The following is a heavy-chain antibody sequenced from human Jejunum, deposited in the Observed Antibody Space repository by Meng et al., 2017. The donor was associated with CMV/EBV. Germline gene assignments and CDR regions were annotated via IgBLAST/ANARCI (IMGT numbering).Heavy chain of an antibody. CDR1: GFRFSSYN. CDR2: ISTSSSYI. D-gene: IGHD4-17*01. Sequence: SGFRFSSYNMSWVRQAPGKGLEWVSSISTSSSYIYYADSLKGRFTISRDNAKNSLYLQMNSLRAEDTAVYYCARDGTYGDPNYFDYWGQGTLVTVSS. J-gene: IGHJ4*02. V-gene: IGHV3-21*01. CDR3: ARDGTYGDPNYFDY.